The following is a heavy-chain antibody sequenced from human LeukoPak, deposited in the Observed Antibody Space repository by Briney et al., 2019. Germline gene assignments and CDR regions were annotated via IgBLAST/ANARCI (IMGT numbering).Heavy chain of an antibody. D-gene: IGHD3-10*01. CDR3: AKPSGPGSDGYIDY. CDR1: GFTFSSYA. V-gene: IGHV3-30*18. J-gene: IGHJ4*02. CDR2: TSYEGSEK. Sequence: GGSLRLSCAASGFTFSSYAMHWVRQAPGKGLEWVATTSYEGSEKYYADSVKGRFTISRDNSKNTRYLQMSSLRAEDTAVYYCAKPSGPGSDGYIDYWGQGTLVTVSS.